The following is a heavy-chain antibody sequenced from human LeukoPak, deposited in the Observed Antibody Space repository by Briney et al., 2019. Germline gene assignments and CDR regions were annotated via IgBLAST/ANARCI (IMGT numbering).Heavy chain of an antibody. D-gene: IGHD3-10*01. CDR1: DGSISIYY. CDR2: IYNSGSST. CDR3: VRDRELTY. Sequence: SETLSLTCSVSDGSISIYYWNWIRQPPGKGLEWIGYIYNSGSSTIYNPSLQSRVTISVDMSKNQFSLRLSSVTAADTAVYFCVRDRELTYWGQGILVTVSS. V-gene: IGHV4-59*01. J-gene: IGHJ4*02.